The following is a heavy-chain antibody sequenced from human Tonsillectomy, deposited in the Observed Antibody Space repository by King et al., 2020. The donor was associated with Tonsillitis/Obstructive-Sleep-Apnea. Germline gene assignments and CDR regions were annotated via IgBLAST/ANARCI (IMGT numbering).Heavy chain of an antibody. CDR1: GFSLSTGGVG. J-gene: IGHJ3*01. CDR2: IYWDDDK. Sequence: ITLKESGPTLVKPTQTLTLTCTFSGFSLSTGGVGVGWIRQPPGKALEWLALIYWDDDKRYSPSLKSRLTIAKDTSKNQVVLTMTNMDPVDTATYYCARWFYDSDAFHLWGQGKIVTVSS. D-gene: IGHD3-3*01. CDR3: ARWFYDSDAFHL. V-gene: IGHV2-5*02.